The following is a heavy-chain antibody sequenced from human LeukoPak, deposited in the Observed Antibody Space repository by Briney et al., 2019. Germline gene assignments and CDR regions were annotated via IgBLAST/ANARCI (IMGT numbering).Heavy chain of an antibody. CDR3: AKDRSVLWFGELGHDAFDI. V-gene: IGHV3-48*01. Sequence: PGGSLRLSCAASGFTFSSYSMNWVRQAPGKGLEWVSYISSSSSTIYYADSVKGRFTISRDNAKNSPYLQMNSLRAEDTAVYYCAKDRSVLWFGELGHDAFDIWGQGAMVTVSS. CDR1: GFTFSSYS. J-gene: IGHJ3*02. D-gene: IGHD3-10*01. CDR2: ISSSSSTI.